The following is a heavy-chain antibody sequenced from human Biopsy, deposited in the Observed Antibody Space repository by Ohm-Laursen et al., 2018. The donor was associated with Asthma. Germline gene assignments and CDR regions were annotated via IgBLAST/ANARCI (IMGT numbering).Heavy chain of an antibody. Sequence: SSVKVSCKSSGDSFSNYAISWVRQAPGQGLEWMGGLIPVLGTPDHAQMFEGRVTITADESTSTAYMELSSLSSEDTAVYYCARGYSGSDRIVYYYSGLEVWGLGTTVTVSS. V-gene: IGHV1-69*01. CDR3: ARGYSGSDRIVYYYSGLEV. J-gene: IGHJ6*02. CDR1: GDSFSNYA. CDR2: LIPVLGTP. D-gene: IGHD5-12*01.